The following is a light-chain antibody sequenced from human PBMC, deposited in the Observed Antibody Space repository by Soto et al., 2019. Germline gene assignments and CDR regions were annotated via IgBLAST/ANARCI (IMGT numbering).Light chain of an antibody. J-gene: IGKJ4*01. CDR3: QQANSFPLT. V-gene: IGKV1-12*01. CDR2: AAS. Sequence: DIQMTQSPSSVSASVGDRVTITCRASQGISSRLAWYQQKPGKAPNLLIYAASSLQSGVPSRFSGSGSETDFTLTIGSLQPEDFATYDCQQANSFPLTFGGGTKVEIK. CDR1: QGISSR.